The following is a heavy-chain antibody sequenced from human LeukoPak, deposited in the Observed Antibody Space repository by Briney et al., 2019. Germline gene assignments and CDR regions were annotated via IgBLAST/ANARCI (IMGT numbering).Heavy chain of an antibody. CDR2: INHSGST. CDR1: GGSVSSGSYY. Sequence: SETLSLTCTVSGGSVSSGSYYWSWIRQPPGKGLEWIGEINHSGSTNYNPSLKSRVTISVDTSKNQFSLKLSSVTAADTAVYYCARGITVEYCSSTSCSGYGMDVWGQGTTVTVSS. CDR3: ARGITVEYCSSTSCSGYGMDV. V-gene: IGHV4-39*01. D-gene: IGHD2-2*01. J-gene: IGHJ6*02.